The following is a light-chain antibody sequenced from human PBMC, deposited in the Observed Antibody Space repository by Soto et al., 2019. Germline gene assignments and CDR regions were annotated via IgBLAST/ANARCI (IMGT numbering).Light chain of an antibody. V-gene: IGKV3-15*01. J-gene: IGKJ5*01. Sequence: EVVFRQSQATLSVSPGEGATLSSRASQSVNLYLAWYQQKPGQAPRVIIYGVSTRATGVPGRFSGSGSGTEFTLTISTLQHEDSAVWDCQQYHNCPIPWGQGTRLDIK. CDR1: QSVNLY. CDR3: QQYHNCPIP. CDR2: GVS.